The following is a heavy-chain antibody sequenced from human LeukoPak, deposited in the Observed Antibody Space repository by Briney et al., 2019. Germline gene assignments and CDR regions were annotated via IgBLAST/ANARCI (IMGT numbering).Heavy chain of an antibody. CDR2: IYFRGST. J-gene: IGHJ4*02. V-gene: IGHV4-59*12. D-gene: IGHD5-12*01. Sequence: SETLSLTCTVSGGSISSYYWSWIRQPPGKGLEWIGSIYFRGSTYYKPSLKSRVTISVDTSKNQFYLNLTSVTAADTAVYYCASEDIVPTIPEFWSQGTLVTVSS. CDR3: ASEDIVPTIPEF. CDR1: GGSISSYY.